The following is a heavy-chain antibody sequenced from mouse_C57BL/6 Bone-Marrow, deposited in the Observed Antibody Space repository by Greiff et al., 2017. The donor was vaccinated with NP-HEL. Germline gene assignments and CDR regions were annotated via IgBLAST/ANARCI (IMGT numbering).Heavy chain of an antibody. CDR2: IDPANGNT. CDR3: ASDYGSLYYFDY. V-gene: IGHV14-3*01. D-gene: IGHD1-1*01. Sequence: EVLLVESVAELVRPGASVKLSCTASGFNIKNTYMHWVKQRPEQGLEWIGRIDPANGNTKYAPKFQGKATITADTSSNTAYLQLSSRTSEDPAIYYCASDYGSLYYFDYWGQGTTLTVSS. CDR1: GFNIKNTY. J-gene: IGHJ2*01.